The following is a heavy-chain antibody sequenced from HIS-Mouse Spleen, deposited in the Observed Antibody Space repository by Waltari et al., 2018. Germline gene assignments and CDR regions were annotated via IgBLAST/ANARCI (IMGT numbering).Heavy chain of an antibody. V-gene: IGHV4-59*01. CDR3: ARAASYGDYFDY. CDR1: GGSISSYY. J-gene: IGHJ4*02. CDR2: IYYSGST. Sequence: QVQLQESGPGLVQPSETLSLPCTVSGGSISSYYCSWTRQPPGKGLEWIGYIYYSGSTNYNPSLKSRVTISVDTSKNQFSLKLSSVTAADTAVYYCARAASYGDYFDYWGQGTLVTVSS. D-gene: IGHD4-17*01.